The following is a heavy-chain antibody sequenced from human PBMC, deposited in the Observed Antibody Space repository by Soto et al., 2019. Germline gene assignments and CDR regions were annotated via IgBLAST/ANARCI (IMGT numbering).Heavy chain of an antibody. CDR2: INPSGGST. V-gene: IGHV1-46*01. J-gene: IGHJ5*02. D-gene: IGHD6-19*01. CDR1: GYTFTSYY. Sequence: ASVKVSCKASGYTFTSYYMHWVRHAPGQGFEWMGIINPSGGSTSYAQKFHGRVTMTRDTSTSTVYMELSSLTSEDTAVYYCAKDGAQSSGAYWFDPWGQGTLVTVSS. CDR3: AKDGAQSSGAYWFDP.